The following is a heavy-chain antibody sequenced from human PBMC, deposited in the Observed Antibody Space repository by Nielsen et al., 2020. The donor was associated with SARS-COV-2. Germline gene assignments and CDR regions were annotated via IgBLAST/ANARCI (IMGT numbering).Heavy chain of an antibody. Sequence: ASVKVSCKASGYTFTSYDMNWVRQAPGQGLEWMGWINTNTGNPTYAQGFTGRFVFSLDTSVSTAYLQISSLKAEDTAVYYCARDLSGAVAVPGGFDYWGQGTLVTVSS. CDR3: ARDLSGAVAVPGGFDY. CDR2: INTNTGNP. CDR1: GYTFTSYD. J-gene: IGHJ4*02. V-gene: IGHV7-4-1*02. D-gene: IGHD6-19*01.